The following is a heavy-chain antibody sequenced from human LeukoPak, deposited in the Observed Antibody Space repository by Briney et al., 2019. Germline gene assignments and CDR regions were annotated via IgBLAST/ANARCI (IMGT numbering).Heavy chain of an antibody. CDR1: VYTLTELS. V-gene: IGHV1-24*01. CDR3: VTVQPHYYDRGGSRDAFDI. J-gene: IGHJ3*02. D-gene: IGHD3-22*01. CDR2: FDPEEGEQ. Sequence: ASVTVSCQVSVYTLTELSMHWVRQAPGKGQTWMGCFDPEEGEQILEQMFQGRVTMTEDTSTDTAYMELSSLRSEDTAVYYGVTVQPHYYDRGGSRDAFDIWGQGTMVTVSS.